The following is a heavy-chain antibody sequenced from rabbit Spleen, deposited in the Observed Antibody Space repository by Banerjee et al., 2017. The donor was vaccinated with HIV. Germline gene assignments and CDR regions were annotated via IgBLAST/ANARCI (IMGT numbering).Heavy chain of an antibody. CDR3: ARGLSRSNL. Sequence: QEQLEESGGDLVKPEGSLTLTCTASGFSFGSSYWICWVRQAPGKGLEWIACIDSDDGTTYYANWVNGRFTLSKSSSSAVTLQMTSLTVADTATYFCARGLSRSNLWGPGTLVTVS. CDR2: IDSDDGTT. J-gene: IGHJ4*01. D-gene: IGHD1-1*01. CDR1: GFSFGSSYW. V-gene: IGHV1S45*01.